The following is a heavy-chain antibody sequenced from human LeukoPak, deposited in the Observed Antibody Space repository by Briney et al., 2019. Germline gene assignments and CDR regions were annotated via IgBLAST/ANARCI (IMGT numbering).Heavy chain of an antibody. CDR1: GGSISSYY. V-gene: IGHV4-59*08. J-gene: IGHJ4*02. D-gene: IGHD7-27*01. CDR3: ARPPWV. Sequence: SETLSPTCTVSGGSISSYYWSWIRQPPGKGLEWIGYIYYSGSTNYNPSLKSRVTISVDTSKNQFSLKVSSVTAADTAVYYCARPPWVWGQGTLVTVSS. CDR2: IYYSGST.